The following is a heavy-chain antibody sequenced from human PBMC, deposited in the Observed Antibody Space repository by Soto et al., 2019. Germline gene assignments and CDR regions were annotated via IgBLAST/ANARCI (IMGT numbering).Heavy chain of an antibody. CDR2: INPKSGDT. V-gene: IGHV1-2*02. J-gene: IGHJ4*02. CDR3: ARVPGHKNSRGDF. D-gene: IGHD1-7*01. CDR1: GYTFTHYF. Sequence: QVRLMQSGPEVRRPGASVTVSCKASGYTFTHYFIHWVRRAPGQGLEWMGYINPKSGDTHYSQTFRGRVSMTRDTSTDTANMGLSSLKSDDTDVYFCARVPGHKNSRGDFWGQGTAITVSS.